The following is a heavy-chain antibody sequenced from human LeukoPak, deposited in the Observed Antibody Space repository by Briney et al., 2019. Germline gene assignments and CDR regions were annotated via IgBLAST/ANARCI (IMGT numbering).Heavy chain of an antibody. J-gene: IGHJ3*02. CDR1: GGSFSGYY. D-gene: IGHD2-2*01. Sequence: TPSETLSLTCAVYGGSFSGYYWSWIRQPPGKGLEWIGEINHSGSTNYNPSLKSRVTISVDTSKNQFSLRLSSVTAADTAVYYCARGRRVPAAGAAFDIWGQGTMVTVSS. CDR3: ARGRRVPAAGAAFDI. CDR2: INHSGST. V-gene: IGHV4-34*01.